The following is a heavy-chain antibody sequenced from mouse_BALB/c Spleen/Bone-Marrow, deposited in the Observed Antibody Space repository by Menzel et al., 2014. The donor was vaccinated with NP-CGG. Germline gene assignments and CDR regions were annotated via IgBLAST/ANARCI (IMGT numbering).Heavy chain of an antibody. D-gene: IGHD1-1*01. Sequence: VQLKESGAELVKPGASVKLSCTASGFNIKDTYMHWVKQRPEQGLEWIGRIDPANGNTKYDPKFQGKATITADTSSNTAYLQLSSLTSEDTAVFYCASYYYVSAWFANWGQGTLVTASA. J-gene: IGHJ3*01. CDR3: ASYYYVSAWFAN. V-gene: IGHV14-3*02. CDR2: IDPANGNT. CDR1: GFNIKDTY.